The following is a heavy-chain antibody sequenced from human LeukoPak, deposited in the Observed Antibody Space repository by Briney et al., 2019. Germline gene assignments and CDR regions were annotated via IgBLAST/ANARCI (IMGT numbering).Heavy chain of an antibody. Sequence: GGSLRLSCAASGFTFSTYSMNWVRQAPGKGLEWFSYISSSSTTMYYADSVKGRFTISRDNAKKLLYLQMSSLRDEDTAVYYCARDLTTDDYWGQGTRVTVSS. CDR1: GFTFSTYS. J-gene: IGHJ4*02. CDR2: ISSSSTTM. CDR3: ARDLTTDDY. D-gene: IGHD4-17*01. V-gene: IGHV3-48*02.